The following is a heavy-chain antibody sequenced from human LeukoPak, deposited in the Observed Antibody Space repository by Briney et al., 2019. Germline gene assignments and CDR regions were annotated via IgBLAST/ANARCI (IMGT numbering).Heavy chain of an antibody. Sequence: GASVKVSCEASGYTFTSYDINWVRQATGQGLGWMGWMNPNSGNTGYAQKFQGRVTMTRDTSISTAYMELSRLRSDDTAVYYCARARDYDFWSGLDYWGQGTLVTVSS. J-gene: IGHJ4*02. V-gene: IGHV1-8*01. CDR3: ARARDYDFWSGLDY. CDR2: MNPNSGNT. D-gene: IGHD3-3*01. CDR1: GYTFTSYD.